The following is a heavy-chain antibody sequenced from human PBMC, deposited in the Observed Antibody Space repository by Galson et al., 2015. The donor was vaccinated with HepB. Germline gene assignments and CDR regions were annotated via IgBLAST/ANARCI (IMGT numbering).Heavy chain of an antibody. CDR2: ISYDGTTT. CDR1: GFTFTRYP. D-gene: IGHD6-19*01. J-gene: IGHJ4*02. V-gene: IGHV3-30*04. CDR3: ARDAVEQWLENYFDH. Sequence: LRLSCAASGFTFTRYPMHWLRQAPGRGLEWVAVISYDGTTTWYSDSVKGRFTISRDNSKNTLYLQMNSLRIEDTAVYYCARDAVEQWLENYFDHWGQGTPVTVSS.